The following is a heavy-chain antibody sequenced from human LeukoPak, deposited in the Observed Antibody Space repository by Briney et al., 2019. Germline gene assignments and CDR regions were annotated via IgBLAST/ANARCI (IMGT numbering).Heavy chain of an antibody. CDR3: AKDGNSGTYYSIDY. Sequence: GGSLRLSCAASGFTVSSNFMSWVRQAPGKGLEWVTFIRYDGINKYYADSVKGRFAISRDNSKNTLYLQMNSLRAEDTAVYYCAKDGNSGTYYSIDYWGQGTLVTVSS. CDR1: GFTVSSNF. J-gene: IGHJ4*02. V-gene: IGHV3-30*02. CDR2: IRYDGINK. D-gene: IGHD1-26*01.